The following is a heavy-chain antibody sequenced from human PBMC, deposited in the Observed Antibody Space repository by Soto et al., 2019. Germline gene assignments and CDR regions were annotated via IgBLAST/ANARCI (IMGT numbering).Heavy chain of an antibody. CDR3: ARGPESGDF. CDR2: ISYDGSEK. J-gene: IGHJ4*02. Sequence: QVQLVESGGGVVQPGRSLRLSCATSGFTFSTFSMHWVRQAPGKGLEWVEHISYDGSEKDYADSVKGRFTISRDNSDNTLFLQMNSLTSEDTGVYYCARGPESGDFWGQGTLVTVPS. V-gene: IGHV3-30*04. CDR1: GFTFSTFS. D-gene: IGHD1-26*01.